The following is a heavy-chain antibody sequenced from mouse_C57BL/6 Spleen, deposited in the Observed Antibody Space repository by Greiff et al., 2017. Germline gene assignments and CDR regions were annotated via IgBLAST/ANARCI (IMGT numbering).Heavy chain of an antibody. J-gene: IGHJ4*01. CDR3: AREREGRYAMDY. Sequence: VQLQQPGAELVMPGASVKLSCKASGYTFTSYWMHWVKQRPGQGLEWIGEIDPSDSYTNYNQKFKGKSTLTVDKSSSTAYMQLSSLTSEDSAVYYCAREREGRYAMDYWGQGTSVTVSS. CDR1: GYTFTSYW. V-gene: IGHV1-69*01. CDR2: IDPSDSYT.